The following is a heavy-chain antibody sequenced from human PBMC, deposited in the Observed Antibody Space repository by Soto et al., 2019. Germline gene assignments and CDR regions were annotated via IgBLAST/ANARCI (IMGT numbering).Heavy chain of an antibody. CDR3: ARQAYDYYYGMDV. CDR1: GGSISSSSYY. Sequence: SETLSLTCTVSGGSISSSSYYWGWIRQPPGKGLEWIGSIYYSGSTYYNPSLKSRVTISVDTSKNQFSLKLSSVTAADTAVYYCARQAYDYYYGMDVWGQGTTVTVSS. J-gene: IGHJ6*02. CDR2: IYYSGST. V-gene: IGHV4-39*01.